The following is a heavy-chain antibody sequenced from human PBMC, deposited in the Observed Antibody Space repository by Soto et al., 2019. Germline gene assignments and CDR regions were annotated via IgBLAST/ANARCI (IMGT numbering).Heavy chain of an antibody. D-gene: IGHD5-12*01. J-gene: IGHJ4*02. Sequence: EVQLLESGGKLVQPGGSLTLSCAASGFTFSTYAMAWVRQAPGKGLEWVSGVSASGLNTDYADPVKGRFYISRDNSKNTVCLHMNSLRAEDTALYYCAKDRARRTSGYFVDYWGQGTPVTVSS. V-gene: IGHV3-23*01. CDR3: AKDRARRTSGYFVDY. CDR2: VSASGLNT. CDR1: GFTFSTYA.